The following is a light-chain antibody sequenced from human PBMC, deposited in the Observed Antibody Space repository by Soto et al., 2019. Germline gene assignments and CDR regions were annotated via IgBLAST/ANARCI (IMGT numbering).Light chain of an antibody. V-gene: IGKV3-15*01. CDR2: GAS. CDR1: QSVSSN. CDR3: QHYNNWPPWT. Sequence: EIVMTQSPATLSAYPGERATFSCRASQSVSSNLAWYQQKPGQAPRLLIYGASIRATGIPARFSGSGSGTEFTLTISSLQSEDFAVYYCQHYNNWPPWTFGQGTKVDIK. J-gene: IGKJ1*01.